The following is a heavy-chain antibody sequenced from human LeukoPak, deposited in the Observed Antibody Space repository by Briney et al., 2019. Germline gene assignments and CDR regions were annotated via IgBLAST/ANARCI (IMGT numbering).Heavy chain of an antibody. CDR3: AKDMVGSAMTEIDY. CDR2: ISWNSNTI. CDR1: GFTFDDYA. D-gene: IGHD2-15*01. Sequence: GGSLRLSCAASGFTFDDYAMHWVRQAPGKSLEWVSGISWNSNTIGYADSVKGRFTISRDNAKHSLYLQMNSLRAEDTALYYCAKDMVGSAMTEIDYWGQGTLVTVSS. V-gene: IGHV3-9*01. J-gene: IGHJ4*02.